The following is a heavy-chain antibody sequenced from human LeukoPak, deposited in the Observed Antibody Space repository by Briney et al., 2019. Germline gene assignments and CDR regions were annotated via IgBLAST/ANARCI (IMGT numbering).Heavy chain of an antibody. Sequence: SETLSLTCSVSGFSISDNYFWGWIRQPPGKGLEWMGNIYHSANTYHNPSLKSRVTISRDTSKNEFSLKMTSVTAADTAVYYCARVIDYDYDSGGSFRGSYYFDHWGQGILVTVTS. CDR1: GFSISDNYF. CDR2: IYHSANT. J-gene: IGHJ4*02. V-gene: IGHV4-38-2*02. CDR3: ARVIDYDYDSGGSFRGSYYFDH. D-gene: IGHD3-22*01.